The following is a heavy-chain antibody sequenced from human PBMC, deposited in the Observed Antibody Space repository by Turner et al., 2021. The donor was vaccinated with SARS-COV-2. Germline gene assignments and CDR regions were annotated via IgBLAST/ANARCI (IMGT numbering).Heavy chain of an antibody. J-gene: IGHJ6*02. Sequence: QLQLQESGPGLVKPSEHLSLTCTVSGGSISSSSYYWGWIRQPPGKGLEWIGSIYYSGSTYYNPSLKSRVTISVDTSKNQFSLKLSSVTAADTAVYYCAGEEVVFRASHTLYYYGMDVWGQGTTVTVSS. CDR3: AGEEVVFRASHTLYYYGMDV. V-gene: IGHV4-39*01. CDR2: IYYSGST. CDR1: GGSISSSSYY. D-gene: IGHD3-22*01.